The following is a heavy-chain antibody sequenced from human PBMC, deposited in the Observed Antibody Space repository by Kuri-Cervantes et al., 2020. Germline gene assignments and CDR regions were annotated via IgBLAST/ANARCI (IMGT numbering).Heavy chain of an antibody. Sequence: LSLTCAASGFTFSRYWMTWVRQAPGKGLEWVANIKQDGSEEYYVDSVKGRFTISRDNAKNSVYLQMNSLRAEDTAMYYCTTGDRGRDTGEFDYWGQGTLVTVSS. CDR3: TTGDRGRDTGEFDY. CDR2: IKQDGSEE. D-gene: IGHD3-16*01. CDR1: GFTFSRYW. J-gene: IGHJ4*02. V-gene: IGHV3-7*01.